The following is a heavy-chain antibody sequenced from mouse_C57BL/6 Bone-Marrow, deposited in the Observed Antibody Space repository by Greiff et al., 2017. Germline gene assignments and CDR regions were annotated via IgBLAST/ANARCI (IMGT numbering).Heavy chain of an antibody. V-gene: IGHV1-55*01. CDR1: GYTFTSYW. Sequence: QVQLQQPGAELVKPGASVTMSCKASGYTFTSYWITWVKQRPGQGLEWIGDIYPGSGSTNYNEKFKSKATLTVDTSSSTAYMQLSSRTSEDSAVYYCARSPLNWDPWFADWGQGTLVTVSA. CDR3: ARSPLNWDPWFAD. CDR2: IYPGSGST. D-gene: IGHD4-1*01. J-gene: IGHJ3*01.